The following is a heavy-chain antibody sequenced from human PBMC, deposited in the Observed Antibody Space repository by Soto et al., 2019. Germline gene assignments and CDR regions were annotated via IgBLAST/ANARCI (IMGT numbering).Heavy chain of an antibody. J-gene: IGHJ4*02. CDR3: ANDSSGWLGFDY. Sequence: QITLKESGPTLVKPTQTLTLTCTFSGFSLSTSGVGVGWIRQPPGKALEWLALIYWDDDTRYSPSLKSRLTITKETSKNQVVLTMTNMDPVDTATYFCANDSSGWLGFDYRGQGTLVTVSS. V-gene: IGHV2-5*02. CDR1: GFSLSTSGVG. D-gene: IGHD6-19*01. CDR2: IYWDDDT.